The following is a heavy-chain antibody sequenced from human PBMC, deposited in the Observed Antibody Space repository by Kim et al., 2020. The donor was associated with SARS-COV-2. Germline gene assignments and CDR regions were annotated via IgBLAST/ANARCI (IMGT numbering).Heavy chain of an antibody. V-gene: IGHV1-24*01. CDR3: ATSPAIVGAPDDYYYYYGMDV. J-gene: IGHJ6*02. CDR2: FDPEDGET. CDR1: GYTLTELS. Sequence: SVKVSCKVSGYTLTELSMHWVRQAPGKGLEWMGGFDPEDGETIYAQKFQGRVTMTEDTSTDTAYMELRSLRSEDTAVYYCATSPAIVGAPDDYYYYYGMDVWGQGNTVTVSS. D-gene: IGHD1-26*01.